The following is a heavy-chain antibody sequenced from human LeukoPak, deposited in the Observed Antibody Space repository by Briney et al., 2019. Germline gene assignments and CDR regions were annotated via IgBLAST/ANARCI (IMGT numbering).Heavy chain of an antibody. CDR1: GFTFSDYY. D-gene: IGHD2-2*01. Sequence: GGSLRLSCAASGFTFSDYYMSWIRQPPGKGLEWASYINRRSSYTKYAGCVRGRFTISRDNAKNSLYLQTNSLRAEDTAVYYWARDLRQCTTTSCPFDSWGQGTLVTVSS. V-gene: IGHV3-11*05. CDR3: ARDLRQCTTTSCPFDS. J-gene: IGHJ4*02. CDR2: INRRSSYT.